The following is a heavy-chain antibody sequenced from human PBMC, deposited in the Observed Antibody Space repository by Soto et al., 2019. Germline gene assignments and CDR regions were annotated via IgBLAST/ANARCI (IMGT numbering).Heavy chain of an antibody. V-gene: IGHV1-46*01. CDR3: ARAKVVTAIPEYYYYWMDV. D-gene: IGHD2-21*02. CDR1: GYTLTTYY. CDR2: INPSGGST. J-gene: IGHJ6*02. Sequence: GASVKVSCKASGYTLTTYYMHWVRQAPGQGLEWMGVINPSGGSTNYAQKFQGRVTMTRDTSTSTVYMELSSLRSEDTAVYYCARAKVVTAIPEYYYYWMDVWG.